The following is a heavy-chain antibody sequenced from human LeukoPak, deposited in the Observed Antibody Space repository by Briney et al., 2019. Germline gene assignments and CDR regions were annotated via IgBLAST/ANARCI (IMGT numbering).Heavy chain of an antibody. CDR1: GFTFSSYA. CDR3: AKRPGIAVAGHFDY. Sequence: GGSLRLSCAASGFTFSSYAMSWVRQAPGKGLEWVSAISGSGGSTCYADSVKGRFTISRDNSKNTLYLQMNSLRAEDTAVYYCAKRPGIAVAGHFDYWGQGTLVTVSS. D-gene: IGHD6-19*01. V-gene: IGHV3-23*01. J-gene: IGHJ4*02. CDR2: ISGSGGST.